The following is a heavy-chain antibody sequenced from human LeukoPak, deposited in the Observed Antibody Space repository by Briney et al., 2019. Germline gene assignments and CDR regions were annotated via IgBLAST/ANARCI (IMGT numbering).Heavy chain of an antibody. CDR2: IYYSGST. Sequence: SETLSLTCTVSGGSISSGGYYWSWIRQHPGKGLEWIGYIYYSGSTYYNPSLKSRITISVDTSKNQFSLKLSSVTAADTAVYYCARRAYCSGGSCYYFDYWSQGTLVTVSS. V-gene: IGHV4-31*03. CDR3: ARRAYCSGGSCYYFDY. D-gene: IGHD2-15*01. CDR1: GGSISSGGYY. J-gene: IGHJ4*02.